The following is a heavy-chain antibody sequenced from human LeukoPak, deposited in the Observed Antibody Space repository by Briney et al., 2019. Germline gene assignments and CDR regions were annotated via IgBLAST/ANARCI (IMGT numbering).Heavy chain of an antibody. CDR3: AKETASTMVRRVSIYMDV. Sequence: PVGFLRFSCAGSGLTFSSYAMYYVRLVPWKWPECVSAISGSCASTHYADSVKGRFTMSRHNSKHTLYLQMTSLRAEDTAVYYCAKETASTMVRRVSIYMDVWGKGTTVTISS. CDR2: ISGSCAST. D-gene: IGHD3-10*01. V-gene: IGHV3-23*01. J-gene: IGHJ6*03. CDR1: GLTFSSYA.